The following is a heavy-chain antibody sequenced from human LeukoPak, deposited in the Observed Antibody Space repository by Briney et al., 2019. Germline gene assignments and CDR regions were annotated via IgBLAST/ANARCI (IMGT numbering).Heavy chain of an antibody. Sequence: SETLSLTCAVSGYSISSGYYWGWMRQTPGKGLEWVGTIYHSGSTYYNPSLKSRVHISVDTSKNQFSLKLSSVTAADTAVYYCARGSGRMDIVVVPAATNWFAPWGQGTLVTVSS. J-gene: IGHJ5*02. CDR2: IYHSGST. CDR3: ARGSGRMDIVVVPAATNWFAP. V-gene: IGHV4-38-2*01. CDR1: GYSISSGYY. D-gene: IGHD2-2*03.